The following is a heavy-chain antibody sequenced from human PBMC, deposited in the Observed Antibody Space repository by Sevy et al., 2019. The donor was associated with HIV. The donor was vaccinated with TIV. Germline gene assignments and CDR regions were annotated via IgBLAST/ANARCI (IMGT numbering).Heavy chain of an antibody. J-gene: IGHJ4*02. D-gene: IGHD6-19*01. CDR3: AGAVAGTADFDY. CDR2: ISSSGDT. V-gene: IGHV4-4*07. CDR1: DGSFSSYY. Sequence: SETLSLTCTVSDGSFSSYYWTWIRQPAGKGLEWIGRISSSGDTNYNPSLKSRVTMSVDTSRNQFSLRLSSVTAADAAMYYCAGAVAGTADFDYWGQGTQVTVSS.